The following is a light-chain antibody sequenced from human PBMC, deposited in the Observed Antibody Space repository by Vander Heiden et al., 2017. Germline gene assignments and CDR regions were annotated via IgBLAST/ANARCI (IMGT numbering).Light chain of an antibody. Sequence: DIQLTEFPSSLSASVGDRVTITCRASQSISKYLNWYQQKPGKAPKLLIYTASSLQSGVPSRFSGSGSGTDFSLTISSLQPEDFATFYCQQTYNTPLTFGAGTRVDTK. CDR3: QQTYNTPLT. CDR2: TAS. J-gene: IGKJ3*01. CDR1: QSISKY. V-gene: IGKV1-39*01.